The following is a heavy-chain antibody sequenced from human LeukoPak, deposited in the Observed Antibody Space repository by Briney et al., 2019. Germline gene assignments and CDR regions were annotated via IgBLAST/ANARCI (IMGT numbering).Heavy chain of an antibody. CDR3: TTDPSYSSGWYGGLDY. J-gene: IGHJ4*02. D-gene: IGHD6-19*01. Sequence: GGSLRLSCAASGFTFSNAWMSWVRQAPGRGLEWVGRIKSKTDGGTTDYAAPVKGRFTISRDDSKNTLYLQMNSLKTEDTAVYYCTTDPSYSSGWYGGLDYWGQGTLVTVSS. V-gene: IGHV3-15*01. CDR2: IKSKTDGGTT. CDR1: GFTFSNAW.